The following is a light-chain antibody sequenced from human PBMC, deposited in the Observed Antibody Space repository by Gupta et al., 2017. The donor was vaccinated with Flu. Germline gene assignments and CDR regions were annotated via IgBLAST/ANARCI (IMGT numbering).Light chain of an antibody. Sequence: DIHMTHSPSTLSASVGDRVTITCRASQTISGWLAWYQQKPGKAPKLLISEASSLLSGVPSRFSGSGFGTEFTLAISSLQPDDFATYFCQQYNSYPWTFGQGTRVEIK. J-gene: IGKJ1*01. CDR3: QQYNSYPWT. CDR2: EAS. V-gene: IGKV1-5*03. CDR1: QTISGW.